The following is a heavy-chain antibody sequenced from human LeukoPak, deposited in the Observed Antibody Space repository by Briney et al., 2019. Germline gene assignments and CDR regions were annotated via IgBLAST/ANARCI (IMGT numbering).Heavy chain of an antibody. V-gene: IGHV4-34*01. CDR3: ARSPRVYDSSGYYYLFDY. D-gene: IGHD3-22*01. J-gene: IGHJ4*02. Sequence: ASETLSLTCAVYGGSFSGYYWSWIRQPPGKGLEWIGEINHSGSTNYNPSLKSRVTISVDTSKNQFSLKLSSVTAADTAVYYCARSPRVYDSSGYYYLFDYWGQGTLVTVSS. CDR2: INHSGST. CDR1: GGSFSGYY.